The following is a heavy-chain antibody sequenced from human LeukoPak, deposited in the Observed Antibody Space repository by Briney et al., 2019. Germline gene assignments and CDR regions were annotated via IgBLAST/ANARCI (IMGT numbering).Heavy chain of an antibody. CDR2: IWYDGSNK. V-gene: IGHV3-33*03. J-gene: IGHJ6*02. Sequence: GGSLRLSCAASGFTFSSYGMHWVRQAPGKGLEWVAVIWYDGSNKYYADSVKGRFTISRDNADNSLYLQMNSLRAEDTAVYYCTKDGRVASAINRPTYYYGMDVWGQGTTVIVSS. CDR3: TKDGRVASAINRPTYYYGMDV. D-gene: IGHD5-18*01. CDR1: GFTFSSYG.